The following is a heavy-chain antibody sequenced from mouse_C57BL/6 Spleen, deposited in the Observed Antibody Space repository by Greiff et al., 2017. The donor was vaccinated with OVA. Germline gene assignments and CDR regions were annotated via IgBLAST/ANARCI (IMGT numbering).Heavy chain of an antibody. CDR2: SRNKANDYTT. J-gene: IGHJ1*03. CDR3: ARDARATGYCDV. V-gene: IGHV7-1*01. D-gene: IGHD3-3*01. CDR1: GFTFSDFY. Sequence: EVKLVESGGGLVQSGRSLRLSCATSGFTFSDFYMEWVRQAPGKGLEWIAASRNKANDYTTEYSASVKGRFIVSRDTSQSILYLQMNALRAEDTAIYYCARDARATGYCDVWGTGTTVTVSS.